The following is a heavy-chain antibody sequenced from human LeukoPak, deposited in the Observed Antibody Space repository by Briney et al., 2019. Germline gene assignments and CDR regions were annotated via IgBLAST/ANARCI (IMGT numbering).Heavy chain of an antibody. CDR1: GGSISSSNYY. CDR2: IYYSGST. D-gene: IGHD6-25*01. J-gene: IGHJ6*03. CDR3: ARLEADYYYYVDV. V-gene: IGHV4-39*01. Sequence: SETLSLTCTISGGSISSSNYYWDWIRQPPGKGLEWIGTIYYSGSTYYNPSLKSRVTVSVDTSKNQFSLKLSSVTAADTAVYYCARLEADYYYYVDVWGTGTTVTVSS.